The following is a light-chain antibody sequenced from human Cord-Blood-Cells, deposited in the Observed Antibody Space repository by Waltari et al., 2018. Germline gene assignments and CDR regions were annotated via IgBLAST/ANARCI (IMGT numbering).Light chain of an antibody. Sequence: QSARTHPASVSGSPGQSIHISCTGTRSDVGRYNLVSWYQQHPGKAPKLMIYEGSKRLSGVSNRFSGSKSGNTAFLTLLRMQAEDEGDYDCCSYAGRSSVVGGGSKRT. CDR1: RSDVGRYNL. J-gene: IGLJ3*02. CDR2: EGS. CDR3: CSYAGRSSV. V-gene: IGLV2-23*01.